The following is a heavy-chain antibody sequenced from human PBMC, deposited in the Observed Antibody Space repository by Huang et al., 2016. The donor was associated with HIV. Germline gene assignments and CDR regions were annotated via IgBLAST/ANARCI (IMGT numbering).Heavy chain of an antibody. CDR3: AVGGRTASYFHFDP. J-gene: IGHJ5*02. CDR1: GFPFLDFW. Sequence: EVRFQESGGVQVQPGGSLKLSCVASGFPFLDFWMHWARQVPGGGCVCGARINSDGTYIDYADSVRGRFVVSRNNARDILSLEMSSLRPEDTGVYFCAVGGRTASYFHFDPRGQGIPVIV. V-gene: IGHV3-74*01. D-gene: IGHD3-9*01. CDR2: INSDGTYI.